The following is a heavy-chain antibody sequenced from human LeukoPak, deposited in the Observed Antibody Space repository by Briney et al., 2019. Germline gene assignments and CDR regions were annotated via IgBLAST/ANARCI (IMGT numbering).Heavy chain of an antibody. D-gene: IGHD2-2*01. Sequence: AGGSLRLSCAASAFTFSNAWMSWVRQAPGEGLEWVGRIKSNTDGGTTDFAAPVKGRFTISRDDSKNTLYLQMDSLKTEDTALYYCTTGYCSVTSCHRSLYFDYWGQGTLVTVSS. CDR3: TTGYCSVTSCHRSLYFDY. CDR1: AFTFSNAW. V-gene: IGHV3-15*01. J-gene: IGHJ4*02. CDR2: IKSNTDGGTT.